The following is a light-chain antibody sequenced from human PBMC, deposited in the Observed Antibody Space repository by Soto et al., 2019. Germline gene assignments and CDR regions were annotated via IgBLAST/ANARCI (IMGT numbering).Light chain of an antibody. CDR1: NIGSKR. CDR2: YDR. Sequence: SYELTQPPSVSVAPGKTARITCGGNNIGSKRVHWYQQKPGQAPVLVIYYDRDRPSGIPERFSGSNSGNTATLTISRVEAGDEADYYCQVWDSSSDPPGVVFGGGTKLTVL. CDR3: QVWDSSSDPPGVV. J-gene: IGLJ2*01. V-gene: IGLV3-21*04.